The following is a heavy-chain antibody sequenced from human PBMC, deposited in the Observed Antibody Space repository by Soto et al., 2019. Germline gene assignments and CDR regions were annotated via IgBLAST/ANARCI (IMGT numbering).Heavy chain of an antibody. CDR1: GCTFSSYA. Sequence: GASVKVSCKASGCTFSSYAISWVRQAPGQGLEWMGGIIPIFGTANYAQKFQGRVTITADESTSTAYMELSSLRSEDTAVYYCAREDCSGGSCYSSGNWFDPWGQGTLVTVPS. CDR2: IIPIFGTA. V-gene: IGHV1-69*13. D-gene: IGHD2-15*01. CDR3: AREDCSGGSCYSSGNWFDP. J-gene: IGHJ5*02.